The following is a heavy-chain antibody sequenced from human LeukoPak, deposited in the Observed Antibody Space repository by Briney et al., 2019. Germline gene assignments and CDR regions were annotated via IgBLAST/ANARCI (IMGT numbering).Heavy chain of an antibody. CDR3: ARARVAAAISWFDL. CDR2: IKQDGSEK. J-gene: IGHJ5*02. CDR1: GFTFSSYW. Sequence: GGSLRLSCAASGFTFSSYWMSWVRQAPGKGLEWVANIKQDGSEKYYVDSVKGRFTISRDNAKNSPYLQMNSLRAEDTAVYYCARARVAAAISWFDLWGQGKVVTVS. D-gene: IGHD2-15*01. V-gene: IGHV3-7*04.